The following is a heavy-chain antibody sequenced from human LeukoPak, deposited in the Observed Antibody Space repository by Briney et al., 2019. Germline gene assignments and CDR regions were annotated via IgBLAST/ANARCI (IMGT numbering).Heavy chain of an antibody. J-gene: IGHJ5*02. V-gene: IGHV1-18*01. Sequence: GASVKASCKASGYTFTSYGISWVRQAPGQGLEWMGWISAYNGNTNYAQKLQGRVTMTTDTSTSTAYMGLRSLRSDDTAVYYCARDTIAGYSSSLGNWFDPWGQGTLVTVSS. CDR2: ISAYNGNT. D-gene: IGHD6-6*01. CDR3: ARDTIAGYSSSLGNWFDP. CDR1: GYTFTSYG.